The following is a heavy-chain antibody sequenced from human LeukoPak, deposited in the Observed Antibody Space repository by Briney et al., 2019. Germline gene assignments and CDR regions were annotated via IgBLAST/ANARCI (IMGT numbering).Heavy chain of an antibody. CDR1: GFTFSNAW. D-gene: IGHD6-13*01. CDR2: IKSKTDGGTA. V-gene: IGHV3-15*01. Sequence: GGSLRLSCAASGFTFSNAWMSWVRQAPGKGLEWVGRIKSKTDGGTADYAAPVKGRFTISRDDSKNTLYLQMNSLKTEDTAVYYCTTDNEQQLVQRVYYYGMDVWGQGTTVTVSS. J-gene: IGHJ6*02. CDR3: TTDNEQQLVQRVYYYGMDV.